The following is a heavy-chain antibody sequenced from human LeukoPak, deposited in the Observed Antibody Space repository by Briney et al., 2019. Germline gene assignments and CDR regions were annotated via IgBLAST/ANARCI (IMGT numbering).Heavy chain of an antibody. Sequence: GGSLRLSCAASGFTFSSYWMSWVRQAPGKGLEWVANIKQDGSEKYYVDSVKGRFTISRDNAKNSLYLQMNSLRAEDTAVYFCAREGVAGPFDYWGQGTLVTVSS. CDR2: IKQDGSEK. CDR3: AREGVAGPFDY. CDR1: GFTFSSYW. J-gene: IGHJ4*02. D-gene: IGHD6-19*01. V-gene: IGHV3-7*01.